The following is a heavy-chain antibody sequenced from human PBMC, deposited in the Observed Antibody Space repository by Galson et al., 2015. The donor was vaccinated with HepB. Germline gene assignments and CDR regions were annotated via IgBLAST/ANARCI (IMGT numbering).Heavy chain of an antibody. J-gene: IGHJ4*02. Sequence: SLRLSCAASGFNLRSYWMSWVRQAPGKGLDWVAKIKQDGSEKHYVDSVKGRFSISRDNSKKTLYLQMDSLRDEDTAVYYCTGDRFETNPMDVVPGTIVKWGQGTLVTVSS. V-gene: IGHV3-7*01. D-gene: IGHD1-1*01. CDR3: TGDRFETNPMDVVPGTIVK. CDR2: IKQDGSEK. CDR1: GFNLRSYW.